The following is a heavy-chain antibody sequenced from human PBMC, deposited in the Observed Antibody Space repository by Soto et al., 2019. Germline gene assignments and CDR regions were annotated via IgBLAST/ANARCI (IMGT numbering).Heavy chain of an antibody. Sequence: SETLSLTCTVSGGSISSYYWSWIRQPPGKGLEWIGYIYYSGSTNYNPSLKSRVTISVDTSKNQFSLKLSSVTAAGTAVYYCARTFTNYDILTGYYHNYGMDVWGQGTTVTVSS. D-gene: IGHD3-9*01. CDR2: IYYSGST. CDR1: GGSISSYY. J-gene: IGHJ6*02. V-gene: IGHV4-59*01. CDR3: ARTFTNYDILTGYYHNYGMDV.